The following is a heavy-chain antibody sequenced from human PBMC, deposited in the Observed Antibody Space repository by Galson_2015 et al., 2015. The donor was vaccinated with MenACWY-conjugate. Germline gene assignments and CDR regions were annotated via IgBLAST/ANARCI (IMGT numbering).Heavy chain of an antibody. Sequence: SLRLSCAASEFTFTSDDMNWFRQAPGKGLEWVSAISGGGTYYADSVKGRFTISRDNSKSTLYLQMNSLRVEDTAVYYCAKRGGVIKPAGSGYCMDVRRQATPVTLSS. CDR2: ISGGGT. J-gene: IGHJ6*02. D-gene: IGHD6-19*01. CDR3: AKRGGVIKPAGSGYCMDV. CDR1: EFTFTSDD. V-gene: IGHV3-23*01.